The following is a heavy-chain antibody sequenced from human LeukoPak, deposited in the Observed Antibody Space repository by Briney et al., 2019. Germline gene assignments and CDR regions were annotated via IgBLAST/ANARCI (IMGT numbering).Heavy chain of an antibody. D-gene: IGHD2-15*01. J-gene: IGHJ3*02. CDR3: AKDPLKYCSGGSCYLADAFDI. CDR1: GFTFSSYA. CDR2: ISGSGGST. Sequence: GGSLRLSCAASGFTFSSYAMSWVRQAPGKGLEWVSAISGSGGSTYYADSVKGRFTISRDNSKNTLYLQMNSLRAEETAVYYCAKDPLKYCSGGSCYLADAFDIWGQGTMVTVSS. V-gene: IGHV3-23*01.